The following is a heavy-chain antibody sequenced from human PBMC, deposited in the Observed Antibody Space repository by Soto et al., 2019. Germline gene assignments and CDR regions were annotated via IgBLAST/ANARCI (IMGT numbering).Heavy chain of an antibody. V-gene: IGHV1-18*01. J-gene: IGHJ6*02. CDR2: ISAYNGNT. D-gene: IGHD1-26*01. Sequence: ASVKVSCKASGYTFTSYGISWVRQAPGQGLEWMGWISAYNGNTNYAQKLQGRVTVTTDTSTSTAYMELRSLRSDDTAVYYCARWELLDLYYGMDVWGQGTTVTVSS. CDR1: GYTFTSYG. CDR3: ARWELLDLYYGMDV.